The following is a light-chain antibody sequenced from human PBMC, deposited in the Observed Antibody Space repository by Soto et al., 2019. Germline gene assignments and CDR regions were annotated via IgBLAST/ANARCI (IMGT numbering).Light chain of an antibody. Sequence: QSALTQPPSASGSPGQSVTISCTGTSGDIGGYKYVSWYQQHPGKAPKLIISEVSKRPSGVPDRISGSKSGNTASLTVSGLQDEDEAFYYCSSYSGTNNLIFGGGTKLTVL. J-gene: IGLJ2*01. CDR1: SGDIGGYKY. V-gene: IGLV2-8*01. CDR3: SSYSGTNNLI. CDR2: EVS.